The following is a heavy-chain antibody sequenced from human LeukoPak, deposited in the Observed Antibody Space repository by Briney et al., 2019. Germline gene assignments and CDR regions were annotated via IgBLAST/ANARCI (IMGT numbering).Heavy chain of an antibody. J-gene: IGHJ4*02. CDR3: ARIGSAAFTDY. CDR2: ISDSGGAI. Sequence: GGSLRLSCAASGFTFSTYALNWVRQAPGKGVEWVSAISDSGGAIFYADSVKGRFTMYRDNTKNSLFVQMNSLRAEDTALYYCARIGSAAFTDYWGQGTLVTVSS. V-gene: IGHV3-23*01. D-gene: IGHD3-3*02. CDR1: GFTFSTYA.